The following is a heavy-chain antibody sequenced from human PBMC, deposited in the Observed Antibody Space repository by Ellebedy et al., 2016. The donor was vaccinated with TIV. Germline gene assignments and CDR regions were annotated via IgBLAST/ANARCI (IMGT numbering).Heavy chain of an antibody. CDR3: AKDGNGAREGNYFDY. CDR1: GFTFSSYA. V-gene: IGHV3-23*01. J-gene: IGHJ4*02. Sequence: PGGSLRLSCAASGFTFSSYAMSWVRQAPGKGLEWVSAISGSGGSTYYADSVKGRFTISRDNSKNTLYLQMNSLRAEDTAVYYCAKDGNGAREGNYFDYWGQGTLVTVSS. CDR2: ISGSGGST. D-gene: IGHD1-26*01.